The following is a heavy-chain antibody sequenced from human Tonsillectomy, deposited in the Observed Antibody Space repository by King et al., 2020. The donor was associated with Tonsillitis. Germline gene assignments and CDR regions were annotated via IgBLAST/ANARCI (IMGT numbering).Heavy chain of an antibody. CDR1: GFIFSTYG. D-gene: IGHD2-21*02. CDR2: ISYDGSNK. Sequence: QLVQSGGGVVQPGRSLRLSCTASGFIFSTYGMHWVRQAPGKGLEWVAVISYDGSNKDYADSVKGRFTISRDNSKKTLYLQMNSLRAEDTAVYYCAKGWSAYCGGDCYGGDYWGQGTLVTVSS. CDR3: AKGWSAYCGGDCYGGDY. J-gene: IGHJ4*02. V-gene: IGHV3-30*18.